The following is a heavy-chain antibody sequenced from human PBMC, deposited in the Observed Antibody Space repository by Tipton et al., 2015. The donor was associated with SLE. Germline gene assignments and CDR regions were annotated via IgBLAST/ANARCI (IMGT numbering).Heavy chain of an antibody. CDR2: ISPSVST. J-gene: IGHJ4*02. CDR3: ARSAPDSSSYPTFFDY. CDR1: GESFSGYY. Sequence: TLSLTCAVYGESFSGYYWSWISKPPVKGLEWIGEISPSVSTNYNPSLKSRVTISVDTSKNQYSLKLNSVIAADTAVYYCARSAPDSSSYPTFFDYWGQGTPVPVSS. D-gene: IGHD3-22*01. V-gene: IGHV4-34*01.